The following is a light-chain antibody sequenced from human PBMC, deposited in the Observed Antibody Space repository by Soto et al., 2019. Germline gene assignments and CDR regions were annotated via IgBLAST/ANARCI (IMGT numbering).Light chain of an antibody. J-gene: IGKJ2*01. CDR2: GAS. CDR1: LSVTNDY. V-gene: IGKV3-20*01. Sequence: EIVLTQSPGTLSLSPGERATLSCRASLSVTNDYLAWYQQKPGQAPRLLLYGASNRATGIPDRFSGSGSGTDFTLTISRLEPEDFAVYSCQQYGTSPYTFGQGTKLEIK. CDR3: QQYGTSPYT.